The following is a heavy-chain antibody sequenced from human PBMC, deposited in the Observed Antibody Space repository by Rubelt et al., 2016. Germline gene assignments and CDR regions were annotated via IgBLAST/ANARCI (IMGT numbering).Heavy chain of an antibody. D-gene: IGHD3-16*01. CDR2: ISWDGGST. V-gene: IGHV3-43*01. Sequence: ASGFTFDDYPMHWVRQAPGKGLEWVSLISWDGGSTYYADSVKGRFTISRDNSKNSLYLQMNSLRTEDTALYYCAKEVNGGSFDSWGQGTLVTVSS. J-gene: IGHJ4*02. CDR3: AKEVNGGSFDS. CDR1: GFTFDDYP.